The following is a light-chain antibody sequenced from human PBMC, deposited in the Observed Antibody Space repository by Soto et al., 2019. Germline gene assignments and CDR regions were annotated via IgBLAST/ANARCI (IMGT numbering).Light chain of an antibody. CDR2: DAS. J-gene: IGKJ1*01. Sequence: DMQMTQSPSTLSASVGDRVMITCRASQSISSWLAWFQQKPGKAPKVLIYDASTLESGVPSRFSGSGSGTEFTLTISSLQPDDFATYYCQQYSGYSEAFGQRTKV. CDR1: QSISSW. V-gene: IGKV1-5*01. CDR3: QQYSGYSEA.